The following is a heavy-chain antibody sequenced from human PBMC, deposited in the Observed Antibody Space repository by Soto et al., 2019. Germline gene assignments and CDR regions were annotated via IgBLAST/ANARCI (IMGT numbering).Heavy chain of an antibody. CDR2: IYHSGST. Sequence: SETLSLTCAVSGVSISSGGYSWIWIRQPPGKGLEWIGYIYHSGSTYYNPSLKSRVTISVDRSKNQFSLKLSSVTAADTAVYYCATSYGSGLNWFDPWGQGTLVTVSS. CDR3: ATSYGSGLNWFDP. CDR1: GVSISSGGYS. J-gene: IGHJ5*02. V-gene: IGHV4-30-2*01. D-gene: IGHD3-10*01.